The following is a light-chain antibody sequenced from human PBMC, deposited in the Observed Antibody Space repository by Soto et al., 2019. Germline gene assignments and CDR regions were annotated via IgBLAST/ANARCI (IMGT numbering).Light chain of an antibody. Sequence: EIVMTQSPATVSVSPGERATLSCRASQSVSDKLAWYQQKPGQAPRLLIYDASHRAAGIPARFSGSGFGTDFTLTISSLEPEDAAVYYCQQRSNWPPITFGQGTRLEIK. CDR2: DAS. J-gene: IGKJ5*01. V-gene: IGKV3-11*01. CDR1: QSVSDK. CDR3: QQRSNWPPIT.